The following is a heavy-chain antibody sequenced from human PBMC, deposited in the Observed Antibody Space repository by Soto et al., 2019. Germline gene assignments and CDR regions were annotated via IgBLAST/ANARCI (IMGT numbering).Heavy chain of an antibody. CDR3: AKAPYCGDDCFPYCFDF. D-gene: IGHD2-21*02. V-gene: IGHV3-23*01. J-gene: IGHJ4*02. Sequence: EVQLLESGGGLVQPGGSLRLSCAASGFSFNNYAMTWIRQAPGKGLEWVSAISGRGGSTYYADSVKGRFTLSRDNSKSTLSLQMNSLRAEDTAIYYCAKAPYCGDDCFPYCFDFWGQGTLVTVSS. CDR2: ISGRGGST. CDR1: GFSFNNYA.